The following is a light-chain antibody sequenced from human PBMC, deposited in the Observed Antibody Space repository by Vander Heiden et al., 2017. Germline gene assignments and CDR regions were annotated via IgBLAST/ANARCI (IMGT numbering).Light chain of an antibody. V-gene: IGKV1-33*01. CDR2: DAS. Sequence: DVQITHSPPSLPDSLGDTVTITCQASQGISHYLNWYQLTPGKAPKLMIYDASELEEGVPSRFSATGYGTDFTLTINGLLPEDTATYFCQRNYYQPFTFRGGTKVELK. J-gene: IGKJ4*01. CDR3: QRNYYQPFT. CDR1: QGISHY.